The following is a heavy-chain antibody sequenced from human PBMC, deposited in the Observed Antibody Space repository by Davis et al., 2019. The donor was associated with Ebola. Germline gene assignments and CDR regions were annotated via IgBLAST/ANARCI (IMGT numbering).Heavy chain of an antibody. CDR2: INHSGST. D-gene: IGHD4-11*01. CDR1: GGSFSGYY. CDR3: ARDRSYSNYVTLYYYYYGMDV. J-gene: IGHJ6*02. Sequence: PGGSLRLSCAVYGGSFSGYYWSWIRQPPGKGLEWIGEINHSGSTNYNPSLKSRVTISVDTSKNQFSLKLSSVTAADTAVYYCARDRSYSNYVTLYYYYYGMDVWGQGTTVTVAS. V-gene: IGHV4-34*01.